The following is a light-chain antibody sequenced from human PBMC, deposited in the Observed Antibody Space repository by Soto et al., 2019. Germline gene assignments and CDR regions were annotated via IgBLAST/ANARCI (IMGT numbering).Light chain of an antibody. V-gene: IGKV3-11*01. Sequence: EIVLTQSPATLSLSPGERATLSCRASQSVSSYLAWYQQKPGQAPRLLIYDASNRATGIPARFSGSGSGTDFTLTISSLEPEDFAVYYCQLRTTFGPGTKVDIK. CDR2: DAS. CDR3: QLRTT. CDR1: QSVSSY. J-gene: IGKJ3*01.